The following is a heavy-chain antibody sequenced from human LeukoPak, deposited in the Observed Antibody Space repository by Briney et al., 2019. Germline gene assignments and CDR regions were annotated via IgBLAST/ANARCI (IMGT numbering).Heavy chain of an antibody. CDR1: GYTVTELS. J-gene: IGHJ4*02. Sequence: RASVKVSCKVSGYTVTELSMHWVRQAPGPGLEWMGWINPYSGDTIYAQKFQGRVTMTRDTSISTLYLELSRLTSDDTAVYFCARGTMHLDDWGQGTLVTVSS. V-gene: IGHV1-2*02. CDR2: INPYSGDT. CDR3: ARGTMHLDD. D-gene: IGHD5-24*01.